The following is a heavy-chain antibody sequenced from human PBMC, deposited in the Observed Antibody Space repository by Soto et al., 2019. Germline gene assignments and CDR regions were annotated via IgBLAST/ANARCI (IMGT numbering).Heavy chain of an antibody. CDR2: IYSGGST. D-gene: IGHD2-2*03. CDR1: GFTVSSNY. CDR3: ARGGCESGWICEEYFQH. V-gene: IGHV3-66*01. Sequence: GGSLRLSCAASGFTVSSNYMSWVRQAPGKGLEWVSVIYSGGSTYYADSVKGRFTISRDNSKNTLYLQMNSLRAEDTAVYYCARGGCESGWICEEYFQHWGQGTLVTVSS. J-gene: IGHJ1*01.